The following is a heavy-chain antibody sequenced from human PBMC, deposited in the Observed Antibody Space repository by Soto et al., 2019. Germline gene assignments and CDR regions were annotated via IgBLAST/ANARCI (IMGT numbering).Heavy chain of an antibody. J-gene: IGHJ4*02. Sequence: GASVKVSCKASGCTFTSYAMHWVRQAPAQRLEWMGWINAGNGNTKYSQKFQGRVTITRDTSASTAYMELSSLRSEDTAVDYCAIHYYGKGYFDYWGQGTLVTVS. V-gene: IGHV1-3*01. D-gene: IGHD3-10*01. CDR2: INAGNGNT. CDR1: GCTFTSYA. CDR3: AIHYYGKGYFDY.